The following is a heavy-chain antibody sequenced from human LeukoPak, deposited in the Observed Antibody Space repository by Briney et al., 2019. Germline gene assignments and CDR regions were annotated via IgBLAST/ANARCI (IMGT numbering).Heavy chain of an antibody. CDR1: GGSFSGYY. D-gene: IGHD4-23*01. CDR3: AREAAVAKRGDYFDY. Sequence: PSETLSLTCAVYGGSFSGYYWSWIRQPPGKGLEWIGEINHSGSTNYNPSLKSRVIISVDTSKNQVSLKLSSETAADTTVYYCAREAAVAKRGDYFDYWGQGSLV. J-gene: IGHJ4*02. V-gene: IGHV4-34*01. CDR2: INHSGST.